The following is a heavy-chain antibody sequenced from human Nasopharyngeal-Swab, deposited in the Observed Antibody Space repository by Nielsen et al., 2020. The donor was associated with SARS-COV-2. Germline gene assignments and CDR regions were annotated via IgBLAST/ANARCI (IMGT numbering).Heavy chain of an antibody. V-gene: IGHV3-33*01. CDR3: ARGYIITKTDYYFDY. Sequence: GESLKISCAASGFTFSSYGMHWVRQAPGKGLGWVAVIWYDGSNKYYADSVKGRFTISRDNSKNTLYLQMNSLRAEDTAVYYCARGYIITKTDYYFDYWGQGTLVTVSS. D-gene: IGHD3-10*01. J-gene: IGHJ4*02. CDR2: IWYDGSNK. CDR1: GFTFSSYG.